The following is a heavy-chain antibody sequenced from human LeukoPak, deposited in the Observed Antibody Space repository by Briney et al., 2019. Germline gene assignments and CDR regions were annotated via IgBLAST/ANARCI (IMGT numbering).Heavy chain of an antibody. V-gene: IGHV4-31*03. CDR3: ARGTDTYAKGWFDP. Sequence: SETLSLTCTVSGGSISSGGYYWSCIRQHPGNGLEWIGYIYYSGNTYYNPSLKSRVTISVDTSKNQFSLKLTSVTAADTAVYYCARGTDTYAKGWFDPWGQGTLVTVSS. CDR1: GGSISSGGYY. D-gene: IGHD2-2*01. J-gene: IGHJ5*02. CDR2: IYYSGNT.